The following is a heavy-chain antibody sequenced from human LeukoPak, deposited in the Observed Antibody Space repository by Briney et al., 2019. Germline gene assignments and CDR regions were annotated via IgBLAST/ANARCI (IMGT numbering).Heavy chain of an antibody. CDR2: INWNSDTK. Sequence: PGRSLRLSCVGSGFAFHNYAMHWVRRPPGKGLEWVSAINWNSDTKAYADSVKGRFTISRDRARNSLYMQMDSLRPEDPALYYCAKDTGGNGAYFYAMDVWGQGTSVTVSS. D-gene: IGHD4-23*01. V-gene: IGHV3-9*01. J-gene: IGHJ6*02. CDR1: GFAFHNYA. CDR3: AKDTGGNGAYFYAMDV.